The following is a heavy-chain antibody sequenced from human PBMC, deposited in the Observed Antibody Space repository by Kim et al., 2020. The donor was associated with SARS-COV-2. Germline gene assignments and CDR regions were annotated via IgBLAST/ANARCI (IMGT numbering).Heavy chain of an antibody. J-gene: IGHJ4*02. CDR3: ARKNGVLAFDY. Sequence: TNYNPSLKSRVTISVDTSKNQFSLKLSSVTAADTAVYYCARKNGVLAFDYWGQGTLVTVSS. D-gene: IGHD2-2*01. V-gene: IGHV4-34*01. CDR2: T.